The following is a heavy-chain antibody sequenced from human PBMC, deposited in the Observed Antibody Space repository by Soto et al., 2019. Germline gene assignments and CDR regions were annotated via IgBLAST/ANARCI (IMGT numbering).Heavy chain of an antibody. CDR1: GASVSSGSYY. CDR3: ARDLRDGASDVFDI. Sequence: ETLSLTCTVSGASVSSGSYYWSWIRQPPGKGLEWIGYIYDSGNTNYNPSLKSRVTISVDTSKNQFSLKLGSVTAADTAVYYCARDLRDGASDVFDIWGQGISVTVSS. V-gene: IGHV4-61*01. J-gene: IGHJ3*02. D-gene: IGHD1-26*01. CDR2: IYDSGNT.